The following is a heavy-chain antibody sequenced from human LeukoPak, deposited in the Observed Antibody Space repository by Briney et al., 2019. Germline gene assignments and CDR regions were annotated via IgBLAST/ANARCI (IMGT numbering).Heavy chain of an antibody. Sequence: SETLSLTCSVSGDSIDGYYWGWIRQPPGKGLEWIGYIYYSGSTNYNPALRNRVTISVDRSKNQFSLKVNSVTAADTAVYYCARRNWGIEGTRMDYWGQGTLVTVSS. J-gene: IGHJ4*02. D-gene: IGHD3-16*01. V-gene: IGHV4-59*08. CDR2: IYYSGST. CDR3: ARRNWGIEGTRMDY. CDR1: GDSIDGYY.